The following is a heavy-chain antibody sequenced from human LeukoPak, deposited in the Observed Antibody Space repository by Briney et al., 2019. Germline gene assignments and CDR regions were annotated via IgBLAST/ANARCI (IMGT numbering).Heavy chain of an antibody. CDR1: GYSFTSYW. D-gene: IGHD2-15*01. CDR3: ARLDCSGGSCYSDY. CDR2: IYSGDSDT. V-gene: IGHV5-51*01. J-gene: IGHJ4*02. Sequence: GEALNISCKGSGYSFTSYWIGWVRQIPGKGLEWMGIIYSGDSDTRYSPSFQGQVTIPADKSITTAYLQWSSLKASDTAMYYCARLDCSGGSCYSDYWGQGTLVTVSS.